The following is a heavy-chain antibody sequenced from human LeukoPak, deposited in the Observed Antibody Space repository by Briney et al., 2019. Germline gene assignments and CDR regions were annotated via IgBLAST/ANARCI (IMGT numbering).Heavy chain of an antibody. CDR2: ISGSGGST. J-gene: IGHJ1*01. CDR3: AKGCGWCDTVEYFQH. D-gene: IGHD6-19*01. V-gene: IGHV3-23*01. Sequence: GGSLRLSCAASGFTFSSYAMSWVRQAPGKGLEWVSAISGSGGSTYYADSVKGRFTISRDNSKNTLYLQMNSLRAEDTAVYYCAKGCGWCDTVEYFQHWGQGTLVTVSS. CDR1: GFTFSSYA.